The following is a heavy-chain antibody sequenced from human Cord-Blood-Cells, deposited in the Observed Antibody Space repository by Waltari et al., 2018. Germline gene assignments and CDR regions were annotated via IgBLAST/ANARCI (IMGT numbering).Heavy chain of an antibody. Sequence: EVQLVQSGAEVKKPGESLKISCKGSGYSFTSYWIGWVRQMPGKGLEWMGNIYRGDAETSYGPTFQGQVTISADKSISTAYLQWSSLKASDTAMYYCARLWDCSGGSCYYYFDYWGQGTLVTVSS. CDR2: IYRGDAET. CDR1: GYSFTSYW. J-gene: IGHJ4*02. CDR3: ARLWDCSGGSCYYYFDY. V-gene: IGHV5-51*01. D-gene: IGHD2-15*01.